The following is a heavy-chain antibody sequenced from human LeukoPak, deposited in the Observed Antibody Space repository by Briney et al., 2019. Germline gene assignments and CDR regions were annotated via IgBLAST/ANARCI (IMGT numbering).Heavy chain of an antibody. V-gene: IGHV3-23*01. CDR3: ARVSYGGTNFDY. CDR2: ISGSGGST. Sequence: TGGSLRLSCAASGFTFSSYAMSWVRQAPGKGLEWVSAISGSGGSTYYADSVKGRFTISRDNSKNTLYLQMNSLRAEDTAVYYCARVSYGGTNFDYWGQGTLVTVSS. D-gene: IGHD4-23*01. CDR1: GFTFSSYA. J-gene: IGHJ4*02.